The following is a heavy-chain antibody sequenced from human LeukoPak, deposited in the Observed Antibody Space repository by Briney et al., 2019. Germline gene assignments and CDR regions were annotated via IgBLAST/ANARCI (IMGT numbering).Heavy chain of an antibody. CDR1: GFTFSSYS. CDR2: ISSSSSYI. Sequence: GGSLRLSCAASGFTFSSYSMNWVRQAPGKGLEWVSSISSSSSYIYYADSVKGRFTISRDNAKNSLYLQMNSLRAEDTAVYYCAREQIPLRYFDWFVRESGWFDPWGQGTLVTVSS. V-gene: IGHV3-21*01. D-gene: IGHD3-9*01. J-gene: IGHJ5*02. CDR3: AREQIPLRYFDWFVRESGWFDP.